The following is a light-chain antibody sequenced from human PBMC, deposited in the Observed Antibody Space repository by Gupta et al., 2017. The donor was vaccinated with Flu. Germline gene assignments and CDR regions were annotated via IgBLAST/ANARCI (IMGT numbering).Light chain of an antibody. Sequence: EIVLTQSPGTLSLSPGERATLSCRASQTVTSSYLAWYQQKPGQAPRLLIYGASSRATGIPDRFSGSGSGTDFTLTISRLEPEDFAVYFCQYYGNSLFGEGTKVEIK. CDR1: QTVTSSY. CDR3: QYYGNSL. J-gene: IGKJ4*01. CDR2: GAS. V-gene: IGKV3-20*01.